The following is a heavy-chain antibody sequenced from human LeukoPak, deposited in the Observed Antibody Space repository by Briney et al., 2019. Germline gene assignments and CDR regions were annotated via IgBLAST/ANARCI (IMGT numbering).Heavy chain of an antibody. CDR3: AKSRHSNAWDDVDY. Sequence: GGSLRLSCAASGFTFTSYVMNWVRQAPGQGLEWVSPIADSGGDKYYADSVKGRFTVYRDDSENTLYLQMHSLRAEDTATYYCAKSRHSNAWDDVDYWGEGALVTVSS. CDR2: IADSGGDK. V-gene: IGHV3-23*01. D-gene: IGHD1-1*01. CDR1: GFTFTSYV. J-gene: IGHJ4*02.